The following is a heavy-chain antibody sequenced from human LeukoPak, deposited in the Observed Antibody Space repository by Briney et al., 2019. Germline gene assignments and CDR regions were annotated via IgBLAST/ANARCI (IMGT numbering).Heavy chain of an antibody. J-gene: IGHJ3*01. V-gene: IGHV3-23*01. Sequence: GGSLRLSCAASGFTFSSYAMNWVRQAPGKGLEWLSLISFSGGNTYYADSMKGRFTISRDNSKDTLYLQMNSLRAEDTAIYYCARDIEFSTWGPGTMVTVSS. D-gene: IGHD3-3*02. CDR1: GFTFSSYA. CDR3: ARDIEFST. CDR2: ISFSGGNT.